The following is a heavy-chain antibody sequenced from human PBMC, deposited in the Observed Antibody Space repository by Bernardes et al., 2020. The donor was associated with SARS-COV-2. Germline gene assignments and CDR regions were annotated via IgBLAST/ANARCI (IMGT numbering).Heavy chain of an antibody. J-gene: IGHJ6*02. CDR3: ARYTVPYYYGLDV. CDR1: GGSISRGSYY. V-gene: IGHV4-61*02. D-gene: IGHD4-17*01. Sequence: SETLSLTCTVSGGSISRGSYYWTWIRQPAGKGLEWIGRIYSSGSTNYNPSLKGRVTISVDMTKNQFSLNLASVTAADTAVYFCARYTVPYYYGLDVWGQGTTVTVSS. CDR2: IYSSGST.